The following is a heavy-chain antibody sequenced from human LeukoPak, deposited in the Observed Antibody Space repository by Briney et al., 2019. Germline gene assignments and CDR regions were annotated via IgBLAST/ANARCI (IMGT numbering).Heavy chain of an antibody. J-gene: IGHJ5*02. Sequence: GGSLTLSCAASGFTVSSNYMSWVRQAPGKGLEWVSAISGSGGSTYYADPVKGRFTSSRDNTKNTLYLQMHSLRAEATAVYYCAKDDGMTGYLNWFDPWGQGTLVTVSS. CDR2: ISGSGGST. D-gene: IGHD3-9*01. CDR1: GFTVSSNY. V-gene: IGHV3-23*01. CDR3: AKDDGMTGYLNWFDP.